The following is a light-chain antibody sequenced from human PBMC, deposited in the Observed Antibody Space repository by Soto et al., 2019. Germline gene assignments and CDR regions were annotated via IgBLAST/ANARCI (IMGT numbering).Light chain of an antibody. Sequence: DIQMTQSPPSVSASVGDRVTITCRASQDVGKWLAWYQQKPGKAPTLLIHGASSLQSGVPPRYSGSGYGTDFTLTISSLQPEDFATYYCQQGASFPRTFGGGTKVEIK. CDR3: QQGASFPRT. V-gene: IGKV1-12*01. J-gene: IGKJ4*01. CDR2: GAS. CDR1: QDVGKW.